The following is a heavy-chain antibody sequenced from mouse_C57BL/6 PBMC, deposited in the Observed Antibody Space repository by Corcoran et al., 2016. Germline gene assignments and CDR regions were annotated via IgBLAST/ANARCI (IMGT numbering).Heavy chain of an antibody. D-gene: IGHD2-4*01. CDR1: GYSITSGYY. J-gene: IGHJ4*01. V-gene: IGHV3-6*01. CDR3: ARALDYGYAMDY. Sequence: DVQLQESGPGLVKPSQSLSLTCSVTGYSITSGYYWNWIRQFPGNKLEWMGYISYDGSNNYNPSLKNRISITRDTSQNQFFLKLNSVTTEDTATYYCARALDYGYAMDYWGQGTSVTVSS. CDR2: ISYDGSN.